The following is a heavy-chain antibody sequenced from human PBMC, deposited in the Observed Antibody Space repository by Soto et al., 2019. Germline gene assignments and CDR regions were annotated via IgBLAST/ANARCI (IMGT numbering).Heavy chain of an antibody. D-gene: IGHD3-3*01. CDR3: ARVQRDSAFGHFDY. V-gene: IGHV4-30-4*01. CDR2: ISYIGRN. J-gene: IGHJ4*02. Sequence: QVQLQESGPGLVKPSQTLSLTCTVSGGSISNNEYYWGWIRQPPGQGLEYIGYISYIGRNDNKPSLKSRVTLSLDTSKNQFSLRLSSVTAADTAVYYCARVQRDSAFGHFDYWGPGTLVTVSS. CDR1: GGSISNNEYY.